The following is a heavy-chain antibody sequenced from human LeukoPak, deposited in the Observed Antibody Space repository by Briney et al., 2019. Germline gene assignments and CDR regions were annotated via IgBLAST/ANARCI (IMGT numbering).Heavy chain of an antibody. CDR3: ARDPCSVSCLNAHWFDP. CDR2: IKQDGSEK. CDR1: GFTFSSYW. J-gene: IGHJ5*02. V-gene: IGHV3-7*03. D-gene: IGHD2-2*01. Sequence: GSLRLSCAASGFTFSSYWMSWVRQAPGKGLEWVANIKQDGSEKYYVDSVKGRFTISRDNAKNSLYLQMNSLRAEDTAVYYCARDPCSVSCLNAHWFDPWGQGTLVTVSS.